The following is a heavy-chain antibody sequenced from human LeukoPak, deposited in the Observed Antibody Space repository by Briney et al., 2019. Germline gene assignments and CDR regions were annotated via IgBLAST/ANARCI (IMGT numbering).Heavy chain of an antibody. CDR1: GGTFSSYA. CDR3: APASMTYDY. D-gene: IGHD2-15*01. J-gene: IGHJ4*02. Sequence: GASVKVSCKASGGTFSSYAISWVRQAPGQGLEWMGWINPESGGTNYAQKFQGRITMTRDMSISTAYMELSSLRSDDTAVYYCAPASMTYDYWGQGTLVTVSS. CDR2: INPESGGT. V-gene: IGHV1-2*02.